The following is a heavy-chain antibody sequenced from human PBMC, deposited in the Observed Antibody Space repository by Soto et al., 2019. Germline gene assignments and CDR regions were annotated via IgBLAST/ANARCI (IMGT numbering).Heavy chain of an antibody. Sequence: GASVKVSCKTSGYTFISYGISWVRQAPGQGLEWMGWISAYNGNTNYAQKLQGRVTLTTDTSTSTAYVELRSLRSDDTAVYYCARDRPYYDSSGSARPFYYGMDVWGQGTTVTVSS. CDR1: GYTFISYG. J-gene: IGHJ6*02. CDR3: ARDRPYYDSSGSARPFYYGMDV. D-gene: IGHD3-22*01. V-gene: IGHV1-18*01. CDR2: ISAYNGNT.